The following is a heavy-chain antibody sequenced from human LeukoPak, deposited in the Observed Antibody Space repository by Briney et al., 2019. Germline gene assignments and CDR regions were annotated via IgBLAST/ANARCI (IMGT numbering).Heavy chain of an antibody. J-gene: IGHJ6*03. CDR1: GGSISSSSYY. D-gene: IGHD3-3*01. Sequence: SETLSLTCTVSGGSISSSSYYWGWIRQPPGKGLEWIGSIYYSGSTYYNPSLKSRVTISVDTSKNQFSLKLSSVTAADTAVYYCARDMSDFWSGYLEYYYYMDVWGKGTTVTVSS. CDR2: IYYSGST. V-gene: IGHV4-39*07. CDR3: ARDMSDFWSGYLEYYYYMDV.